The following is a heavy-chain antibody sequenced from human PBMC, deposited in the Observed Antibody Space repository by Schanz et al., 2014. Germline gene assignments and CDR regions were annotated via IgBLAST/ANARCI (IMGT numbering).Heavy chain of an antibody. Sequence: DVQLVESGGGLVQSGGSLRLSCAASGFNFGDYYMTWVRQAPGKGLESVAKINPDGSGKYYVVSVEGRFTISRDNAKKSLDLHMNSLKTEDTAVYYCTSAVRATFGYFAYWGQGTLLVTVSS. J-gene: IGHJ4*02. CDR1: GFNFGDYY. CDR2: INPDGSGK. D-gene: IGHD2-15*01. V-gene: IGHV3-7*03. CDR3: TSAVRATFGYFAY.